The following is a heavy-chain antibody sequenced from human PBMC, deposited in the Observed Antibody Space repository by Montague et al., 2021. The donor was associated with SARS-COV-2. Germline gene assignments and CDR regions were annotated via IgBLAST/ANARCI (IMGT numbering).Heavy chain of an antibody. CDR3: ARATSVRGAVSWFDP. V-gene: IGHV4-59*11. CDR2: INYRGAT. J-gene: IGHJ5*02. D-gene: IGHD3-10*01. Sequence: SETLSLTCTVSGDSISSHFWAYIRQPPGKGLEWIGYINYRGATNYNSSLGSRVMMSVDTSKNQFSLQLTSVTAADTAVYYYARATSVRGAVSWFDPWGQGTLVTVSS. CDR1: GDSISSHF.